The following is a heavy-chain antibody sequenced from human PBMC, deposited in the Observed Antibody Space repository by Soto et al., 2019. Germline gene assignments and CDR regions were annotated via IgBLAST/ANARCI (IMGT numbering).Heavy chain of an antibody. Sequence: EVQLVESGGDLVKPGGSLRLSCAASGFIFSHAWFHWVRQPPGKGLELVGRVKDNGGATDYAASVKGRFTIARKDSKDTVYLQMSGLRTENTAIYYCAADLGPAYDSNNWFDPWGQGTLVTVSS. CDR3: AADLGPAYDSNNWFDP. D-gene: IGHD2-21*01. CDR1: GFIFSHAW. CDR2: VKDNGGAT. V-gene: IGHV3-15*07. J-gene: IGHJ5*02.